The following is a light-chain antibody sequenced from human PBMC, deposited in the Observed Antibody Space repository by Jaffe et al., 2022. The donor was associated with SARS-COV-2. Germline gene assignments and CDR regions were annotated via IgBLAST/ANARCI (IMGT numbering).Light chain of an antibody. V-gene: IGKV1-9*01. J-gene: IGKJ4*01. CDR1: QGISSY. Sequence: DIQLTQSPSFQSASVGDRVTITCRASQGISSYLAWYQQKLGKGPKLLIYGASNLQSGVPSRFSGSGSGTEFTLTISSLQPEDFATYYCQQLDSYPLTFGGGTKVEIK. CDR2: GAS. CDR3: QQLDSYPLT.